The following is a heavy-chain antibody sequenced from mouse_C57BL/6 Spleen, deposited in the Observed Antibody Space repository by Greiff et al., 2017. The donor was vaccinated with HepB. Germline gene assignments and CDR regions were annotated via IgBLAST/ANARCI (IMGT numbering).Heavy chain of an antibody. Sequence: EVKVEESGPGLVKPSQSLSLTCSVTGYPITSGYYWNWIRQFPGNKLEWMGYISYDGSNNYNPSLKNRTSITRDPSKNQFFLKLNSVTTEDTATYYCAKEGGAMDYWGQGTSVTVSS. CDR3: AKEGGAMDY. CDR1: GYPITSGYY. CDR2: ISYDGSN. V-gene: IGHV3-6*01. J-gene: IGHJ4*01.